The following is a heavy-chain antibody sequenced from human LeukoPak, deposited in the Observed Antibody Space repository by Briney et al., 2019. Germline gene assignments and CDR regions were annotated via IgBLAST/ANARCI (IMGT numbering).Heavy chain of an antibody. D-gene: IGHD6-19*01. CDR3: ARAQNPLAVAGTFFDY. CDR1: GGSFSGYY. J-gene: IGHJ4*02. CDR2: INHSEST. V-gene: IGHV4-34*01. Sequence: SETLSLTCAVYGGSFSGYYWSWIRQAPGKGLEWIGEINHSESTNYNPSLKSRVTISVDTPKNQFSLKLSSVTAADTAVYYCARAQNPLAVAGTFFDYWGQGTLVTVSS.